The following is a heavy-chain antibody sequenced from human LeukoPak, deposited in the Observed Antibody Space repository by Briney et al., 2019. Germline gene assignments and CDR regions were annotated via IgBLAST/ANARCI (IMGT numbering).Heavy chain of an antibody. V-gene: IGHV4-4*09. CDR1: GGSISSYY. CDR3: ARILRPEDAFDI. Sequence: SETLSLTCTVSGGSISSYYWSWIRQPPGQGLEWIGYIYTSGSTNYYPSLKSRVTISVDRSKNQFSLKLSSVTAADTAVYYCARILRPEDAFDIWGQGTMVTVSS. D-gene: IGHD2-8*01. J-gene: IGHJ3*02. CDR2: IYTSGST.